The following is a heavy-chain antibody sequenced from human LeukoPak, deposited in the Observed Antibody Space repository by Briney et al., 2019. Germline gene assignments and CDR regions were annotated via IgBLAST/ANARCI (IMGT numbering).Heavy chain of an antibody. J-gene: IGHJ3*02. D-gene: IGHD3-3*01. Sequence: ASVKVSCKASGYTFTGYYMHWVRQAPGQGLEWMGWINPNSGGTNYAQKFQGRVTMTRDTSISTAYMELSRLRSDDTAVYYCAGDRITIFGVVIVAQPDAFDIWGQGTMVTVSS. CDR1: GYTFTGYY. CDR2: INPNSGGT. V-gene: IGHV1-2*02. CDR3: AGDRITIFGVVIVAQPDAFDI.